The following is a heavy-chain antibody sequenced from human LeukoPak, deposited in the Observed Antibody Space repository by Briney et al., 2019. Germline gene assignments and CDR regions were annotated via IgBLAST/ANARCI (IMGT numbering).Heavy chain of an antibody. CDR1: GFTFSSYW. J-gene: IGHJ3*02. V-gene: IGHV3-7*03. D-gene: IGHD3-16*01. CDR2: IKQDGSEK. CDR3: AKMSLSYGNDAFDI. Sequence: PGGSLRLSCAASGFTFSSYWMSWVRQAPGKGLEWVANIKQDGSEKYYVDSVKGRFTISRDNAKNSLYLQMNSLRAEDTAVYYCAKMSLSYGNDAFDIWGQGTMVTVSS.